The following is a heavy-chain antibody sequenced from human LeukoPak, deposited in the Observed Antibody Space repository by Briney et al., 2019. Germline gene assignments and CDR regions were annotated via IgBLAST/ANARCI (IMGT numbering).Heavy chain of an antibody. J-gene: IGHJ3*02. V-gene: IGHV3-21*01. CDR1: GFTFSSYS. CDR2: ISSSSSYI. Sequence: PGGSLRLSCAASGFTFSSYSMNWVRQAPGKGLEWVSSISSSSSYIYYADSVKGRFTIPRDNAKNSLYLQMNSLRGEDTAVYYCATLAVADAFDIWGQGTMVTVSS. CDR3: ATLAVADAFDI. D-gene: IGHD6-19*01.